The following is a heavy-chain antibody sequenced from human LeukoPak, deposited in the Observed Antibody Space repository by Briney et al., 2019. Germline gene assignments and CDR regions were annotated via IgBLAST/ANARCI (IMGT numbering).Heavy chain of an antibody. V-gene: IGHV3-7*01. Sequence: GGSLRLSCAASGFTFSSYWMSWVRQAPGKGLEWVANIKQDGNEKYYVDSVKGRFTISRDNAKNSLYLQMNSLRAEDTAVYYCARDDFVSGHDMLTAYFYYYYMEVWGKETTVTVSS. J-gene: IGHJ6*03. CDR1: GFTFSSYW. D-gene: IGHD3-9*01. CDR2: IKQDGNEK. CDR3: ARDDFVSGHDMLTAYFYYYYMEV.